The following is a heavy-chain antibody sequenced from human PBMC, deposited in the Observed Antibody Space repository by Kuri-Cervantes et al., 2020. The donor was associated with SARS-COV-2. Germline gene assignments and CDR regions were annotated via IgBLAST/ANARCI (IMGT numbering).Heavy chain of an antibody. J-gene: IGHJ6*02. V-gene: IGHV4-34*01. Sequence: SETLSLTCAVYGWSFSGYYWSWIRQPPGKGLEWIGSIYYSGSTYYNPSLKSRVTISVDTSKNQFSLKLSSVTAADTAVYYCAREFAGMDVWGQGTTVTVSS. CDR2: IYYSGST. CDR3: AREFAGMDV. CDR1: GWSFSGYY.